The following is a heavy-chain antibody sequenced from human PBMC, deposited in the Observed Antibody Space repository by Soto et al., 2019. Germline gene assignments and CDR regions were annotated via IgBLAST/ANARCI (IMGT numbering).Heavy chain of an antibody. Sequence: ESGGGLVQPGGSLRLSCAASGFTFSSYWMSWVRQAPGKGLEWVANIKQDGSEKYYVDSVKGRFTISRDNAKNSLYLQMNCLRAEDTAVYYCARVGILEWLLYAGDAFHIWGQGPMPTVSS. J-gene: IGHJ3*02. D-gene: IGHD3-3*01. CDR1: GFTFSSYW. V-gene: IGHV3-7*04. CDR3: ARVGILEWLLYAGDAFHI. CDR2: IKQDGSEK.